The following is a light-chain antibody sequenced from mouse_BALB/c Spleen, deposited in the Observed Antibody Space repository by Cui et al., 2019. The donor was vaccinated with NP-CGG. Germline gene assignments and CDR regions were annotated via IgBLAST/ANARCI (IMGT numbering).Light chain of an antibody. CDR3: ALWYSNHWV. Sequence: HAVATQAPALTTSPGEAVTLTCRSSTGAVTTSNYANWVQEKPDHLFTGLIGGTNNRAPGVPARFSGSLIGDKAALTITGAQTEDEAIYFCALWYSNHWVFGGGTKLTVL. J-gene: IGLJ1*01. V-gene: IGLV1*01. CDR1: TGAVTTSNY. CDR2: GTN.